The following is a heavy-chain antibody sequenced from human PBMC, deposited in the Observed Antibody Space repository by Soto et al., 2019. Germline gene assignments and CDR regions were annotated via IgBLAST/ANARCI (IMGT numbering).Heavy chain of an antibody. J-gene: IGHJ3*02. CDR2: IYYSGST. Sequence: QVQLQESGPGLVKPSETLSLTCSVSGGSISSYYWSWIRQPPGKGLEWIGYIYYSGSTNYNPSLKSRVTISVDTSKNQFSLKLSSVTAADTAVYYCARDNGHAFDIGGQGTMVTVSS. CDR3: ARDNGHAFDI. V-gene: IGHV4-59*01. CDR1: GGSISSYY.